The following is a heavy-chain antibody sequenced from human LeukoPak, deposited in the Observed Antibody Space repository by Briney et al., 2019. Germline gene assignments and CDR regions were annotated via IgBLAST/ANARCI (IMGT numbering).Heavy chain of an antibody. Sequence: ASVTVSCKASGYTFTSYAMHWVRQAPGQRLEWMGWINAGNGNTKYSQKFQGRVTITRDTSASTAYMELSSLRSEDTAVYYCARDPCSGGSCYIHPFDYWGQGTLVTVSS. CDR2: INAGNGNT. D-gene: IGHD2-15*01. CDR3: ARDPCSGGSCYIHPFDY. V-gene: IGHV1-3*01. J-gene: IGHJ4*02. CDR1: GYTFTSYA.